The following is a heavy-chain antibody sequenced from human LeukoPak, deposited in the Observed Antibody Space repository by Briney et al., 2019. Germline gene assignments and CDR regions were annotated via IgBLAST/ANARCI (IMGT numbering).Heavy chain of an antibody. Sequence: PGGSLRLSCAATGFSFKDYGMHWVRQPPGKGLEWVSAINWNGGGTDYADSVKGRFTISRDNAKNSLYLQLSSLRPEDTVLYYCAKHLTATNTYIFFGLDVWGQGTSVTVSS. CDR2: INWNGGGT. CDR3: AKHLTATNTYIFFGLDV. D-gene: IGHD5-12*01. CDR1: GFSFKDYG. J-gene: IGHJ6*02. V-gene: IGHV3-9*01.